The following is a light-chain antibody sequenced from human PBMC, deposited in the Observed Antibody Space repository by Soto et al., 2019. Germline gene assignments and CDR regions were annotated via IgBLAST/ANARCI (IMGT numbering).Light chain of an antibody. CDR3: QQYGSSGT. Sequence: EIVLMQSPGTLSLSPGERAPLSCRASQSVSNNYLAWYQQKPGQAPRLLIYGASNRATGIPDRFSGSGSGTDFTLTISRLEPEDFAVYYCQQYGSSGTFGQGTKV. J-gene: IGKJ1*01. V-gene: IGKV3-20*01. CDR2: GAS. CDR1: QSVSNNY.